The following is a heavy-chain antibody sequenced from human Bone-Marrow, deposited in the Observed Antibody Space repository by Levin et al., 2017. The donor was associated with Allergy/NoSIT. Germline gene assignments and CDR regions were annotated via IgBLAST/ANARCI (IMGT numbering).Heavy chain of an antibody. Sequence: GGSLRLSCAASGFRFRNNAMSWVRQAPGKGLEWVPSITGGGATTYYADSVKGRFTISRDNSKNILYLQMNSLRAEDKAVYFCARTKVEGGDYLDYFDYWGQGTLVTVSS. J-gene: IGHJ4*02. CDR1: GFRFRNNA. V-gene: IGHV3-23*01. D-gene: IGHD4-17*01. CDR2: ITGGGATT. CDR3: ARTKVEGGDYLDYFDY.